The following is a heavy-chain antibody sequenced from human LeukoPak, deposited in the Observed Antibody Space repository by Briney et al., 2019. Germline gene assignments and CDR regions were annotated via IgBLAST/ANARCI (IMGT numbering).Heavy chain of an antibody. CDR2: IKTDGSST. D-gene: IGHD1-20*01. V-gene: IGHV3-74*01. CDR3: VAYNWNYPDY. Sequence: PGGSLRLSCAASGFSFSSYYMHWVRQAPEKGLVWVSRIKTDGSSTAYADSVKGRFTISRDNAKNTLYLQMNSLRAEDTAVYYCVAYNWNYPDYWGQGTLVTVSS. J-gene: IGHJ4*02. CDR1: GFSFSSYY.